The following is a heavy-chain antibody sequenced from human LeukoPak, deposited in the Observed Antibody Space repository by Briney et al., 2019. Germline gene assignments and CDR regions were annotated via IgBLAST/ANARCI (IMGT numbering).Heavy chain of an antibody. CDR1: GGSISSYY. CDR3: ARGLRGNWFDP. J-gene: IGHJ5*02. V-gene: IGHV4-59*01. Sequence: PSETLSLTCTVSGGSISSYYWSWIRQPPGQGLEWIGYIYYSGSTNYNPSLKSRVTISVDTSKNQFSLKLSSVTAADTAVYYCARGLRGNWFDPWGQGTLVTVSS. CDR2: IYYSGST.